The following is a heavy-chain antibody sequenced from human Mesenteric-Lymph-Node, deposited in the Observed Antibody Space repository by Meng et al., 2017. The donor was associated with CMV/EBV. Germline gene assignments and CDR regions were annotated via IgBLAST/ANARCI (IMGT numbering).Heavy chain of an antibody. D-gene: IGHD3-9*01. V-gene: IGHV4-34*01. CDR1: GGSFSGYY. Sequence: QVQLTQWGAGLLKPSETLSVTFAVYGGSFSGYYWNWIRQSPEKGLEWIGEINHSGSTTYNPSFTSRIIISVDTSTNQISLNMSSVTAADTAVYYCARGSSYDILTGYFDYWGQGALVTVSS. CDR2: INHSGST. CDR3: ARGSSYDILTGYFDY. J-gene: IGHJ4*02.